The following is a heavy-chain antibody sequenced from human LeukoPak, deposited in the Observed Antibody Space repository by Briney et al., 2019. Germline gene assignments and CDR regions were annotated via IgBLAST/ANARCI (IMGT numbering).Heavy chain of an antibody. V-gene: IGHV3-21*01. CDR2: ISSSSSYI. D-gene: IGHD3-10*01. CDR3: AKEYDSGGYGANFDY. J-gene: IGHJ4*02. Sequence: GGSLRLSCAASGFTFSSYSMNWVRQAPGKGLEWVSSISSSSSYIYYADSIKGRFTISRDNAKNSLFLQMNSLRVEDTAVYYCAKEYDSGGYGANFDYWGQGTLVTVSS. CDR1: GFTFSSYS.